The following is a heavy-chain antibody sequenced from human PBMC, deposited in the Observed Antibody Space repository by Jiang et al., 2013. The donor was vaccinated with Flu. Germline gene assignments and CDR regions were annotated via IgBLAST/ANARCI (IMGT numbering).Heavy chain of an antibody. Sequence: KVSCKASGGTFSSYAISWVRQAPGQGLEWMGGIIPIFGTANYAQKFQGRVTITADKSTSTAYMELSSLRSEDTAVYYCASIVVVTATTAFDIWGQGTMVTVSS. CDR1: GGTFSSYA. D-gene: IGHD2-21*02. J-gene: IGHJ3*02. CDR2: IIPIFGTA. CDR3: ASIVVVTATTAFDI. V-gene: IGHV1-69*06.